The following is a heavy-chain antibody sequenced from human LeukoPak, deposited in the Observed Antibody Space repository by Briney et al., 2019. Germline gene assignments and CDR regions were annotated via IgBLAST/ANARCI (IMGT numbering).Heavy chain of an antibody. CDR3: ARDTEPYYYGSGSYLS. CDR1: GFTFSSYA. CDR2: ISGSGGST. Sequence: GGSLRLSCGASGFTFSSYAMSWVRQAPGKGLEWVSAISGSGGSTYYADSVKGRFTISRDNAKNSLYLQMNSLRAEDTAVYYCARDTEPYYYGSGSYLSWGQGTLVTVSS. J-gene: IGHJ5*02. D-gene: IGHD3-10*01. V-gene: IGHV3-23*01.